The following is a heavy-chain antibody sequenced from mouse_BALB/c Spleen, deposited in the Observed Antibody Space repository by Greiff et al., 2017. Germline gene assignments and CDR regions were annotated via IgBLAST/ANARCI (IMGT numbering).Heavy chain of an antibody. CDR2: ISDGGTYT. CDR3: ARSAYYGGGGYYFDY. Sequence: EVQLVESGGGLVKPGGSLKLSCAASGFTFSDYYMYWVRQTPEKRLEWVATISDGGTYTYYPDSVKGRFTISRDNAKNNLYLQMSSLKSEDTAMYYCARSAYYGGGGYYFDYWGQGTTRTVSS. J-gene: IGHJ2*01. D-gene: IGHD2-10*01. V-gene: IGHV5-4*02. CDR1: GFTFSDYY.